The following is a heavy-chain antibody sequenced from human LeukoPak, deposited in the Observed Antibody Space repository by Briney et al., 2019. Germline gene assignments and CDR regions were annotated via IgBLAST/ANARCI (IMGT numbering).Heavy chain of an antibody. CDR1: GGSISSYY. V-gene: IGHV4-59*12. Sequence: SSETLSLTCTVSGGSISSYYWSWIRQPPGKGLEWIGCLYYSGNTNYNPSLKSRVSMSGDTSKNQVSLKLRSVTAADTAVYYCARDPTTVTTIFDSWGQGTLVTVSS. D-gene: IGHD4-17*01. J-gene: IGHJ4*02. CDR2: LYYSGNT. CDR3: ARDPTTVTTIFDS.